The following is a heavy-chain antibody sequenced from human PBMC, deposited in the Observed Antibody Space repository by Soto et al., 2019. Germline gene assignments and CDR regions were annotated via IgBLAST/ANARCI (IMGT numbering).Heavy chain of an antibody. V-gene: IGHV3-7*01. Sequence: EVQLVESGGGLVQPGGSLRLSCAASGFSFSTYWMTWVHRPPGTGLEWVANLDQDGSERYYVDSVRGRFTISRDTAKNSLYLQMNSLRAEDTAVYYCVSVGNFFVYWGQGPLVTVAP. CDR2: LDQDGSER. J-gene: IGHJ4*02. CDR3: VSVGNFFVY. CDR1: GFSFSTYW. D-gene: IGHD1-26*01.